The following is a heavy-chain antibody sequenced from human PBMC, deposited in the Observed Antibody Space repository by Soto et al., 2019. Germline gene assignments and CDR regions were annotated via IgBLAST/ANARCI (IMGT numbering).Heavy chain of an antibody. V-gene: IGHV5-51*01. Sequence: GESLKISCKGSGYSFTSYWIAWVRQVPGKGLELMGVIYPGDSDTRYSPSFQGQVTISADKSITTAYLQWRSLKASDTAIYYCARHQRPGDPFDYWGQGTLVTVSS. CDR2: IYPGDSDT. CDR1: GYSFTSYW. D-gene: IGHD2-21*02. CDR3: ARHQRPGDPFDY. J-gene: IGHJ4*02.